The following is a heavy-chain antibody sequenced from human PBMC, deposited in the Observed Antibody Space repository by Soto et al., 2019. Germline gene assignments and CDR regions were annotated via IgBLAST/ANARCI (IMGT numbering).Heavy chain of an antibody. CDR3: AGDGERGGYLDY. CDR2: ISAYSGNT. V-gene: IGHV1-18*01. D-gene: IGHD1-1*01. Sequence: QVQLVQSGAEVKKPGASVRVSCKASGYTFTSYGISWVRQAPGQGLEWMGWISAYSGNTNYAQNLQGRVTMTTDTSTSTAYMELRILRADDTAVYYCAGDGERGGYLDYWGQGTLVTVSS. J-gene: IGHJ4*02. CDR1: GYTFTSYG.